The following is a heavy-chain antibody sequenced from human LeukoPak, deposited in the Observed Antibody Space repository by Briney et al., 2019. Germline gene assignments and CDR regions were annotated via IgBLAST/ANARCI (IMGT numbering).Heavy chain of an antibody. CDR1: NGSISSDTYF. J-gene: IGHJ4*02. CDR2: MSSSGIS. D-gene: IGHD1-26*01. CDR3: ARDRLGLDY. Sequence: SQTLSLTCTVSNGSISSDTYFWSWIRQPAGKGLEWIGRMSSSGISTYSPSLKSRVTMSVDTSKNQFSLKLSSVTAADTAVYYCARDRLGLDYWGQGTLVTVSS. V-gene: IGHV4-61*02.